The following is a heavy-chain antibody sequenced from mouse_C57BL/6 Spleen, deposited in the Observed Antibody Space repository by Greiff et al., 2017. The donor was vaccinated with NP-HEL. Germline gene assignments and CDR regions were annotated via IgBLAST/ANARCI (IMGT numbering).Heavy chain of an antibody. CDR1: GYTFTSYG. Sequence: QVQLKESGAELARPGASVKLSCKASGYTFTSYGISWVKQRTGQGLEWIGEIYPRSGNTYYNEKFKGKATLTADKSSSTAYMELRSLTSEDSAVYFCARRGIYYYGSSEYWYFDVWGTGTTVTVSS. V-gene: IGHV1-81*01. CDR3: ARRGIYYYGSSEYWYFDV. J-gene: IGHJ1*03. D-gene: IGHD1-1*01. CDR2: IYPRSGNT.